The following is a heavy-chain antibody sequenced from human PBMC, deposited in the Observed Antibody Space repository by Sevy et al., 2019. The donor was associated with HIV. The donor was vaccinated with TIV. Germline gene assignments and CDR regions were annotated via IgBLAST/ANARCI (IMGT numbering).Heavy chain of an antibody. CDR1: GYTFTSYG. V-gene: IGHV1-18*01. D-gene: IGHD3-10*01. J-gene: IGHJ4*02. CDR3: ARDSGAYYYGSGSYQGYFDY. CDR2: ISAYNGNT. Sequence: ASVKVSCKASGYTFTSYGISWVRQAPGQGLEWMGWISAYNGNTNYAQKLQGRVTMTTDTSTSTAYMELRSLRSDDTAVYYCARDSGAYYYGSGSYQGYFDYWGQGTLVTVSS.